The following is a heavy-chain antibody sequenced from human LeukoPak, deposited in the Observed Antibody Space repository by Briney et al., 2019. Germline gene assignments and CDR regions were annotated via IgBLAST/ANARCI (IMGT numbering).Heavy chain of an antibody. J-gene: IGHJ4*02. D-gene: IGHD6-19*01. CDR1: GGSINSHY. CDR2: IYYGGST. Sequence: SETLSLTCTVSGGSINSHYRSWIRQPPEKGLEGIGDIYYGGSTNYNPSLKSRVTISVDTSKNHLSLKLSSVLAADTDIYYCVRRDNTGWNYFDYWGQGILVTVSS. CDR3: VRRDNTGWNYFDY. V-gene: IGHV4-59*08.